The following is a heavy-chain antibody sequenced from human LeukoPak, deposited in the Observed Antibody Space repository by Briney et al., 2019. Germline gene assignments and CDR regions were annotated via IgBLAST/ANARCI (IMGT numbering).Heavy chain of an antibody. V-gene: IGHV4-4*02. Sequence: SETLSLTCAVSGGSISSSNWWSWVRQPPGKGLEWIGEINHSGSTNYNPSLKSRVTISVDTSKNQFSLKLSSVTAADTAVYYCARGSGFFYSRIAYDYWGQGTLVTVSS. D-gene: IGHD2/OR15-2a*01. CDR1: GGSISSSNW. CDR3: ARGSGFFYSRIAYDY. CDR2: INHSGST. J-gene: IGHJ4*02.